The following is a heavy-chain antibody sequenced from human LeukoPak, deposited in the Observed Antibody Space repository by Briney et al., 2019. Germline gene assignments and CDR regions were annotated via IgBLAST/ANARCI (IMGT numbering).Heavy chain of an antibody. J-gene: IGHJ4*02. Sequence: GGSLRLSCAASGFTFSSYSVNWVRQAPGKGLEWVSYISSSSSTIYYADSVKGRFTISRDNAKNSLYLQMNSLRAEDTAVYYCARGLAYCSSTSCRTLNYWGQGTLVTVSS. CDR1: GFTFSSYS. CDR3: ARGLAYCSSTSCRTLNY. CDR2: ISSSSSTI. V-gene: IGHV3-48*01. D-gene: IGHD2-2*01.